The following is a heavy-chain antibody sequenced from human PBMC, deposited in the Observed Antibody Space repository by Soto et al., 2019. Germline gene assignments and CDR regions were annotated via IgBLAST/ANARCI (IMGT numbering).Heavy chain of an antibody. Sequence: ASVKVSCKASGYTFTSYGISWVRQAPGQGLEWMGWISAYNGNTNYAQKLQGRVTMTTDTSTSTAYMELRSLRSDDTAVYYCAVCSSTRCTYGPGWYYMDVWGKGTTVTVSS. V-gene: IGHV1-18*01. D-gene: IGHD2-2*01. CDR1: GYTFTSYG. CDR3: AVCSSTRCTYGPGWYYMDV. CDR2: ISAYNGNT. J-gene: IGHJ6*03.